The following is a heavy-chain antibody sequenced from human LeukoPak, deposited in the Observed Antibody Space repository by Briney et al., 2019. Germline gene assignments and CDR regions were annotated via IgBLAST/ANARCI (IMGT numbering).Heavy chain of an antibody. J-gene: IGHJ4*02. Sequence: GGSLRLSCAASGFTFSSYSMNWVRQAPGRVLEWVSSISSSSSFIYYADSVKGRFTISRDDAKNSLYLQLNSLRAEDTAVYYCARDYTGYYFDYWGQGTLVTVSS. CDR1: GFTFSSYS. CDR2: ISSSSSFI. CDR3: ARDYTGYYFDY. V-gene: IGHV3-21*01. D-gene: IGHD3-10*01.